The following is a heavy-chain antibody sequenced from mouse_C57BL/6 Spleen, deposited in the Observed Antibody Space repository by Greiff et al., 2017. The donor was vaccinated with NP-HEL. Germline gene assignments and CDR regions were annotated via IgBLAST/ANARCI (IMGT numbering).Heavy chain of an antibody. J-gene: IGHJ2*01. V-gene: IGHV1-19*01. CDR1: GYTFTDYY. D-gene: IGHD2-10*01. CDR3: ARPYYGNYAFDY. Sequence: VQLQQSGPVLAKPGASVKMSCKASGYTFTDYYMNWVKQSHGKSLEWIGVINPYNGGTSYNQKFKGKATLTVDKSSSTAYMELNSLTSEDSAVYYCARPYYGNYAFDYWGQGTTLTVSS. CDR2: INPYNGGT.